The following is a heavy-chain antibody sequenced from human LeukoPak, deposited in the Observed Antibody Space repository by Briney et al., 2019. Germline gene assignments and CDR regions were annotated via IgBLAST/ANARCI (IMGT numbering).Heavy chain of an antibody. Sequence: GASVKVSCKASGYTFTSYGISWARQAPGQGLEWMGWISAYNGNTNYAQKLQGRVTMTTDTSTSTAYMELRSLRPDDTAVYYCAREDLNRGAFDIWGQGTMVTVSS. CDR2: ISAYNGNT. D-gene: IGHD3-16*02. V-gene: IGHV1-18*01. CDR1: GYTFTSYG. J-gene: IGHJ3*02. CDR3: AREDLNRGAFDI.